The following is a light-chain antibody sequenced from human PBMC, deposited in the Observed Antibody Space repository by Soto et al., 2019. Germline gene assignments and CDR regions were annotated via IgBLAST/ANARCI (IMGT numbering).Light chain of an antibody. J-gene: IGKJ5*01. CDR2: DAS. CDR1: QSFSGY. Sequence: DILLTQSPATLSLSPGERATLSCRASQSFSGYLAWYQQKPGQAPMLLIYDASKRATGIPARFSGRGSGTDFTLTISSLEPEDFAVYYCQQRSNWPPVITFGQGTRLEI. V-gene: IGKV3-11*01. CDR3: QQRSNWPPVIT.